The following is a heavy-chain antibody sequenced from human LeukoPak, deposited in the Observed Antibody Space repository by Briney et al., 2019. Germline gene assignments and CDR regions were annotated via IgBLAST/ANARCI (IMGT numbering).Heavy chain of an antibody. CDR1: GGSISSSSYY. Sequence: PSETLSLPCTVSGGSISSSSYYWGWIRQPPGEGLEWIGSIYYSGSTYYNPSLKSRVTISVDTSKNQFSLKLSSVTAADTAVYYCARHFIIDRYCSSTSCYTRGWFDPWGQGTLVTVSS. D-gene: IGHD2-2*02. CDR3: ARHFIIDRYCSSTSCYTRGWFDP. J-gene: IGHJ5*02. CDR2: IYYSGST. V-gene: IGHV4-39*01.